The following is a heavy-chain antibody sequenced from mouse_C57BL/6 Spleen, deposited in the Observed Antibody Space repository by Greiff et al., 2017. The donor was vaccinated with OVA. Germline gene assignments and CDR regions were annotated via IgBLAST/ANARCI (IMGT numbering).Heavy chain of an antibody. D-gene: IGHD2-12*01. V-gene: IGHV5-9-1*02. CDR3: TRMGDDGALSYAMDY. CDR1: GFTFSSYA. Sequence: EVQWVESGEGLVKPGGSLKLSCAASGFTFSSYAMSWVRQTPEKRLEWVAYISSGGDYIYYADTVKGRFTISRDNARNTLYLQMSSLKSEDTAMYYCTRMGDDGALSYAMDYGGQGTSVTVYS. CDR2: ISSGGDYI. J-gene: IGHJ4*01.